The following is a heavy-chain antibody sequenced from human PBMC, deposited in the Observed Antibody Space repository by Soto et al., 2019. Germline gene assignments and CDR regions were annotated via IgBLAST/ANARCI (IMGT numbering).Heavy chain of an antibody. CDR1: GGSISSGGYY. CDR3: ARAKKGIAAAENWCDP. CDR2: IYYSGST. D-gene: IGHD6-13*01. V-gene: IGHV4-31*03. J-gene: IGHJ5*02. Sequence: QVQLQESGPGLVKPSQTLSLTCTVSGGSISSGGYYWIWIRQHPGKGLEWIGYIYYSGSTYYNPSLKSRVTISVDTSKNQFSLKLSSVTAADTAVYYCARAKKGIAAAENWCDPWGQGTLVTVSS.